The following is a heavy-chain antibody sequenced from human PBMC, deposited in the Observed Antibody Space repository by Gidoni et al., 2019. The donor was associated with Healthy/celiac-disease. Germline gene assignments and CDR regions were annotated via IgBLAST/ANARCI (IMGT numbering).Heavy chain of an antibody. CDR2: IWYDGSNK. Sequence: QVQLVESGGGVVQPGRSLRLSCAASGFTFSSYGMHWVRQAPGKGLEWVAVIWYDGSNKYYADSVKGRFTISRDNSKNTLYLQMNSLRAEDTAVYYCARDTYGGNPPRGYWGQGTLVTVSS. J-gene: IGHJ4*02. V-gene: IGHV3-33*01. CDR3: ARDTYGGNPPRGY. D-gene: IGHD4-17*01. CDR1: GFTFSSYG.